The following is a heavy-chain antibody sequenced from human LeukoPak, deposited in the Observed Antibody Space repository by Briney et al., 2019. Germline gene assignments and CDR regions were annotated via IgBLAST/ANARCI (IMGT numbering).Heavy chain of an antibody. V-gene: IGHV3-23*01. J-gene: IGHJ4*02. CDR3: AKGAGGSYGLYYFDY. CDR1: DFSFITYA. D-gene: IGHD3-10*01. CDR2: IIASGGTT. Sequence: PGGSLRLSCAASDFSFITYAMSWVRQAPGKGLEWVSSIIASGGTTYYADSVKGRFTISRDNSKNTVYLQMNTLRAEDTAVYYCAKGAGGSYGLYYFDYWGQGALVTVSS.